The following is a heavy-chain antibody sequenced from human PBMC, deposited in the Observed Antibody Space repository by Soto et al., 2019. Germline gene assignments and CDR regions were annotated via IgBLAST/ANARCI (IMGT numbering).Heavy chain of an antibody. CDR3: TTGLYSSGWYPGDYYGIDV. Sequence: PGGSLRLSCAASGFTFSNAWMSWVRQAPGKGLEWVGRIKSKTDGGTTDYAAPVKGRFTISRDDSKNTLYLQMNSLKTEDTAVYYCTTGLYSSGWYPGDYYGIDVWGQGTTVTVCS. D-gene: IGHD6-19*01. V-gene: IGHV3-15*01. J-gene: IGHJ6*02. CDR1: GFTFSNAW. CDR2: IKSKTDGGTT.